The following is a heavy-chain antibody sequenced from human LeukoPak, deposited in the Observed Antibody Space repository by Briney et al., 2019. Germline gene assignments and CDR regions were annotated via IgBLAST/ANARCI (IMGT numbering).Heavy chain of an antibody. J-gene: IGHJ4*02. D-gene: IGHD2-8*01. CDR3: AKDRVVLMVYAMEAVFDY. CDR1: GFTFSSHS. Sequence: GGSLRLSCAASGFTFSSHSMNWVRQAPGKGLEWVSSISRTGSYIYYADSVKGRFIISRDNAKHSLYLQMHSLSAEDTAVYYCAKDRVVLMVYAMEAVFDYWGQGTLVTVSS. V-gene: IGHV3-21*04. CDR2: ISRTGSYI.